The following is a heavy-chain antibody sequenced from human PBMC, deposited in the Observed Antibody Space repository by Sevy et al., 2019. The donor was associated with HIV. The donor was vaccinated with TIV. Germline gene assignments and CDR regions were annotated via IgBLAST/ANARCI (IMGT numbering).Heavy chain of an antibody. V-gene: IGHV3-30*04. J-gene: IGHJ4*02. CDR2: ISYDGSDK. D-gene: IGHD3-10*01. CDR1: GFTFTTYA. CDR3: ARARLPTMDRRVVTHLIDY. Sequence: GGSLRLSCAASGFTFTTYAMHWVRQAPGKGLEWVAIISYDGSDKDYAGSVKGRFTISRDNSKNTLYLQMNSLRAEDTAVYYCARARLPTMDRRVVTHLIDYWGQGTLVTVSS.